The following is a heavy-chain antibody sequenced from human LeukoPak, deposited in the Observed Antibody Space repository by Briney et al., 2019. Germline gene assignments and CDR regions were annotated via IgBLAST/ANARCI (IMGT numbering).Heavy chain of an antibody. CDR1: GDSVSSSTAA. J-gene: IGHJ4*02. CDR3: ARFDYGAPDY. D-gene: IGHD3-16*01. V-gene: IGHV6-1*01. Sequence: SQTLSLTCAISGDSVSSSTAAWNWIRQSPSRGPEWLGRTYYRSRWSYEYTTSVKGRITINADTSENQFSLQLKSVTPEDTAVYYCARFDYGAPDYWGQGTLVTVSS. CDR2: TYYRSRWSY.